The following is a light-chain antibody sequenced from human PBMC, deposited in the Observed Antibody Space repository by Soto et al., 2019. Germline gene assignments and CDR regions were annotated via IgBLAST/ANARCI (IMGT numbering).Light chain of an antibody. CDR2: GAS. Sequence: ETVLTQSPGTLSLSPGERATLSCRASQTIRSNYLAWYRQTPGQAPRLLIYGASNRATGIADRFSGSGSGTDFTPIISSLEPEDFAVYYCQQYGRSPLTFGQGTKVEIK. V-gene: IGKV3-20*01. CDR3: QQYGRSPLT. J-gene: IGKJ1*01. CDR1: QTIRSNY.